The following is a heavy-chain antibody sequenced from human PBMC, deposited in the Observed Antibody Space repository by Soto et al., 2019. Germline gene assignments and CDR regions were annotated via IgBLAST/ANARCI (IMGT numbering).Heavy chain of an antibody. CDR1: GFTFSSYA. D-gene: IGHD2-15*01. CDR3: AKDAGRLCSGGRCSFQAPDN. V-gene: IGHV3-23*01. CDR2: ISGSRTTT. J-gene: IGHJ4*02. Sequence: GGSLRLSCAASGFTFSSYAMSWVRQAPGKGLEWVSAISGSRTTTAYADSVKGRFTISRDNSKNTLYLQMNSLRIDDTAIYYCAKDAGRLCSGGRCSFQAPDNWGQGTRVTVSS.